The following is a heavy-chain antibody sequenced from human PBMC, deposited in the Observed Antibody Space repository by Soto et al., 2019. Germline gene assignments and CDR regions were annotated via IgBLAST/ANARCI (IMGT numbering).Heavy chain of an antibody. CDR1: SYTFSNYG. CDR2: ISAYNGNT. V-gene: IGHV1-18*01. J-gene: IGHJ5*02. D-gene: IGHD3-10*01. CDR3: ARDRGAIFMKYDP. Sequence: ASVKVSCKASSYTFSNYGISWVRQAPGQGLEWMGWISAYNGNTNYAQKLQGRVTMTTDTSTSTAYMELRSLRSDDTAVYYCARDRGAIFMKYDPWGQGTLVTVSS.